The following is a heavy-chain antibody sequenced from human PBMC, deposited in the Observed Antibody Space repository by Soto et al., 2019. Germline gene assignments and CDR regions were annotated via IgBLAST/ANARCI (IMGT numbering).Heavy chain of an antibody. CDR1: GDFISNFY. CDR2: ISASGRS. D-gene: IGHD2-8*01. J-gene: IGHJ2*01. Sequence: QVQLQESGPGLVKPSETLSLTCTVSGDFISNFYWSWIRQPAGKGLQSLGRISASGRSNYNPNLQSRVAMSLDTSKNQFSLRLTSLSAADTAVHFCARGMGRYFDLWGRGTLVTVFS. V-gene: IGHV4-4*07. CDR3: ARGMGRYFDL.